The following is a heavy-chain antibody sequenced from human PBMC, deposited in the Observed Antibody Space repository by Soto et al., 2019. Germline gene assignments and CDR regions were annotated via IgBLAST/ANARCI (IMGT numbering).Heavy chain of an antibody. CDR2: IIPIFGTA. V-gene: IGHV1-69*05. D-gene: IGHD3-22*01. Sequence: GASVKVSCKASGGTFSSYAISWVRQAPGQGLEWMGGIIPIFGTAKYSQKFQGRVTITRDTSASTAYMELSSLRSEDTAVYYCARMGTMIVATANYYYGMDVWGQGTTVTVSS. CDR1: GGTFSSYA. CDR3: ARMGTMIVATANYYYGMDV. J-gene: IGHJ6*02.